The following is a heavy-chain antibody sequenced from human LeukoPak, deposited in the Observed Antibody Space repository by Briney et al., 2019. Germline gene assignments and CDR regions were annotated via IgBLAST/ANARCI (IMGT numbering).Heavy chain of an antibody. CDR2: ISSSSSYI. J-gene: IGHJ4*02. Sequence: GGSLRLSCAASGFTFSSYSMNWVRQAPGKGLEWVSSISSSSSYIYYADSVKGQFTISRDNAKNSLYLQMNSLRAEDTAVYYCARISGSGSLGGSDYWGQGTLVTVSS. V-gene: IGHV3-21*01. CDR3: ARISGSGSLGGSDY. D-gene: IGHD1-26*01. CDR1: GFTFSSYS.